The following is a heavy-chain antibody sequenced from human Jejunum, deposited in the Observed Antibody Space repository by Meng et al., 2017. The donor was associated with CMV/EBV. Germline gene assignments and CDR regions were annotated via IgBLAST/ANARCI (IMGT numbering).Heavy chain of an antibody. Sequence: QVQLVQSGAEVKRPGASVKISCKTSGYTFTNFAIHWVRQAPGQRLEWMGWIYTDSGDTKFSHKFQGRVSFTSDTSATTAYMELSSLRSEDTAVYYCARGVISYHDSWGQGTLVTVSS. CDR1: GYTFTNFA. CDR3: ARGVISYHDS. CDR2: IYTDSGDT. D-gene: IGHD3-16*01. V-gene: IGHV1-3*04. J-gene: IGHJ5*02.